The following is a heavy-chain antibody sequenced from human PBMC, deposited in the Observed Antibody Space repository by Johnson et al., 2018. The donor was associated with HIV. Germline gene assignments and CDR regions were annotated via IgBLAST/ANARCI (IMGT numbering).Heavy chain of an antibody. CDR3: VKNISVSTWWGVFDI. J-gene: IGHJ3*02. D-gene: IGHD6-13*01. V-gene: IGHV3-20*04. CDR1: GFTVSSNY. Sequence: VQLVESGGGLVQPGGSLRLSCAASGFTVSSNYMSWVRQAPGKGLEWVSGINWNGGRTGYADSVKGRFTISRDNVKNSLYLQMKSLRPEDTALYYCVKNISVSTWWGVFDIWGQGTMVTVSS. CDR2: INWNGGRT.